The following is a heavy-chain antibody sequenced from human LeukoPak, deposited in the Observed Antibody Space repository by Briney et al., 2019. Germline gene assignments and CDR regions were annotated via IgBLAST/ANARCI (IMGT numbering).Heavy chain of an antibody. V-gene: IGHV4-39*01. D-gene: IGHD3-9*01. CDR2: IYYGGGT. J-gene: IGHJ4*02. CDR1: GDSIVNSNNY. Sequence: SETLSLTCTVSGDSIVNSNNYWGWIRQPPGMGLEWIGSIYYGGGTYCNSSLQSRVTISIDTSKNQFSLKLTSVTAADTAVYYCARGRSILLWGQGTLVTVSS. CDR3: ARGRSILL.